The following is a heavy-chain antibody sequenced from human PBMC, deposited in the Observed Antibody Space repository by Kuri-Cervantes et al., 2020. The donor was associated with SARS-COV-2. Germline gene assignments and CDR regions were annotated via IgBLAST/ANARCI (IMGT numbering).Heavy chain of an antibody. Sequence: SETLSLTCTVSGGSMRYFYWSWIRQPPGRGLEWIGYNYYSGDTDYNPSLKSRVTISIDTSKNQLSLKLSSVTAADRAVYYCARHFNDCSNGVCRTYYYYSMDVWGQGTTVTVSS. J-gene: IGHJ6*02. CDR3: ARHFNDCSNGVCRTYYYYSMDV. CDR1: GGSMRYFY. V-gene: IGHV4-59*01. CDR2: NYYSGDT. D-gene: IGHD2-8*01.